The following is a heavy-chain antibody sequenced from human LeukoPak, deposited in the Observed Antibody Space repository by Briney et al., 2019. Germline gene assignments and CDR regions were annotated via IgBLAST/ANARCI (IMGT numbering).Heavy chain of an antibody. J-gene: IGHJ4*02. CDR2: IYYSGST. V-gene: IGHV4-59*01. CDR3: ARVGSYCFEY. Sequence: PSETLSLTCTVSGGSISSYYWSWIRQPPGKGLEWIGYIYYSGSTNYNPSLKSRVTMSVDTSKHQFSLKLNSVTAADTAVYYCARVGSYCFEYWGQGALVTVS. CDR1: GGSISSYY. D-gene: IGHD3-10*01.